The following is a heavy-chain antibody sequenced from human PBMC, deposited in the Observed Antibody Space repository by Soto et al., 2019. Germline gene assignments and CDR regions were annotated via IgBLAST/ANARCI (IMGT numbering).Heavy chain of an antibody. CDR1: GGTFGSHG. CDR3: ARGAMANFDY. V-gene: IGHV1-69*13. D-gene: IGHD5-18*01. CDR2: LIAMLGTP. J-gene: IGHJ4*02. Sequence: SVKVSGKASGGTFGSHGIAWVRQAPGQGLEWMGGLIAMLGTPTYARKVQGRATITADESLTSSYLELRSLRSEDTAVYFCARGAMANFDYWGQGTVVTVSS.